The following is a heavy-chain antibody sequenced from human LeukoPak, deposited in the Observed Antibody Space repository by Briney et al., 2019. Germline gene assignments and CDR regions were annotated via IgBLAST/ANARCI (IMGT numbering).Heavy chain of an antibody. CDR1: GGSISSYY. D-gene: IGHD5-12*01. CDR2: IYTSGST. Sequence: SETLSLTCTVSGGSISSYYWSWIRQPAGKGLEWIGRIYTSGSTNYNHSLKSRVTMSVDTSKNQFSLKLSSVTAADTAVYYCAREGGYSGYDPSPGEAFDIWGQGTMVTVSS. V-gene: IGHV4-4*07. J-gene: IGHJ3*02. CDR3: AREGGYSGYDPSPGEAFDI.